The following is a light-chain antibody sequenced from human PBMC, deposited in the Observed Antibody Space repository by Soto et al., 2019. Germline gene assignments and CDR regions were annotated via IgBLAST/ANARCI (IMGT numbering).Light chain of an antibody. CDR1: QSVLHSSNNKNY. CDR3: QQYDSTRWT. Sequence: DIVMTQSPDSLAVSLGERATINCKSSQSVLHSSNNKNYLAWYQLKPGQPPELLIYWASNRESGVPDRCRRSRSGTDVTLTNSSRQAEDGAVYYCQQYDSTRWTCGQGTKVEIK. V-gene: IGKV4-1*01. CDR2: WAS. J-gene: IGKJ1*01.